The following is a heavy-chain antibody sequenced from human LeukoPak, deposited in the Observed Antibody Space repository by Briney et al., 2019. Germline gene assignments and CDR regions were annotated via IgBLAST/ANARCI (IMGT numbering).Heavy chain of an antibody. V-gene: IGHV4-30-4*01. CDR1: GGSISSGDYY. CDR3: ARANDSSGYYAFDI. D-gene: IGHD3-22*01. Sequence: SQTLSLICTVSGGSISSGDYYWSWIRQPPGKGLEWIGYIYYSGSTYYNPSLKSRVTISVDTSKNQFSLKLSSVTAADTAVYYCARANDSSGYYAFDIWGQGTMVTVSS. J-gene: IGHJ3*02. CDR2: IYYSGST.